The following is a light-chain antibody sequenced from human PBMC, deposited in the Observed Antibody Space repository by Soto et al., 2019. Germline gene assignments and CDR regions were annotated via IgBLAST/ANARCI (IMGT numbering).Light chain of an antibody. J-gene: IGLJ1*01. CDR1: SSDVGGYNH. CDR3: CSYAGSSAYV. Sequence: QSALTQPRSVSGSPGQSVTISCTGTSSDVGGYNHVSRYQQNPGEAPKVMIFDVSKRPSGVPDRFSGSKSDNTASLTISGLQAEDEADYYCCSYAGSSAYVFGAGTKLTVL. CDR2: DVS. V-gene: IGLV2-11*01.